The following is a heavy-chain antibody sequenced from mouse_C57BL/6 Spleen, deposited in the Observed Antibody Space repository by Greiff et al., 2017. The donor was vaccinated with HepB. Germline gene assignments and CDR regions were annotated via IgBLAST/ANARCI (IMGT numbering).Heavy chain of an antibody. CDR2: IWSGGST. Sequence: VQLQQSGPGLVQPSQSLSITCTVSGFSLTSYGVHWVRQSPGKGLEWLGVIWSGGSTDYNAACISRLSISKDNSKSQVFLKMNSLQADDTAIYYCARNVDGYYGYFDVWGTGTTVTVSS. CDR1: GFSLTSYG. J-gene: IGHJ1*03. V-gene: IGHV2-2*01. CDR3: ARNVDGYYGYFDV. D-gene: IGHD2-3*01.